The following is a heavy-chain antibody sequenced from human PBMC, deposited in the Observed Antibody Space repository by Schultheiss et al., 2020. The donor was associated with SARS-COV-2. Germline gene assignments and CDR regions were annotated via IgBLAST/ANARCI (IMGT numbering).Heavy chain of an antibody. CDR1: GGSISSYY. CDR2: IYTSGST. Sequence: SETLSLTCTVSGGSISSYYWSWIRQPAGKGLEWIGRIYTSGSTNYNPSLKSRVTISVDTSKNQFSLKLSSVTAADTAVYYCARDEAVTTHYYGMDVWGQGTTVTVSS. CDR3: ARDEAVTTHYYGMDV. D-gene: IGHD4-17*01. J-gene: IGHJ6*02. V-gene: IGHV4-4*07.